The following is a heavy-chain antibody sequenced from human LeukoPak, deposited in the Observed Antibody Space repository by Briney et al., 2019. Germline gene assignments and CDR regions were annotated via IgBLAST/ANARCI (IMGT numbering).Heavy chain of an antibody. CDR2: IYYSGST. D-gene: IGHD5-24*01. CDR1: GXSXSSSSXX. V-gene: IGHV4-39*01. J-gene: IGHJ4*02. Sequence: SETLSLTCTVSGXSXSSSSXXXGXXRQPPGKGLEWIGSIYYSGSTYYNPSIKSRVTISVDTSKNQFSPKLSSVTAADTAVYYCARHWVRDGYNSSFDYWGQGTLVTVSS. CDR3: ARHWVRDGYNSSFDY.